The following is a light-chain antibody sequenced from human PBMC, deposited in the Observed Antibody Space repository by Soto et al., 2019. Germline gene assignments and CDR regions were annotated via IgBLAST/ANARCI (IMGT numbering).Light chain of an antibody. J-gene: IGLJ2*01. CDR2: DVS. CDR1: SSDVGGYNY. Sequence: QSALTQPASVSGSPGQSITISCTGTSSDVGGYNYVSWYQQHPGKAPKLMIYDVSNRPSGVSNRFSGSKSGNTASLTISGLQAEDEADYSCSSYTSSNTVVFGGGTKVTVL. V-gene: IGLV2-14*01. CDR3: SSYTSSNTVV.